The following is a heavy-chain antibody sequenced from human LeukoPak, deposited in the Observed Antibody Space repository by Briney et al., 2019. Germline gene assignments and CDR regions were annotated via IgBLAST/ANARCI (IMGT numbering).Heavy chain of an antibody. V-gene: IGHV3-48*04. Sequence: PGGSLRLSCAASGFSFSSRNMNWFRQAPGKGLEWVSYISASTSSIYYADSVKGRFTISRDIGKNSLYLQMNSLRAEDTAVYYCAASSGSGNYAYYFDYWGQGTLVTVSS. D-gene: IGHD3-22*01. CDR3: AASSGSGNYAYYFDY. CDR2: ISASTSSI. J-gene: IGHJ4*02. CDR1: GFSFSSRN.